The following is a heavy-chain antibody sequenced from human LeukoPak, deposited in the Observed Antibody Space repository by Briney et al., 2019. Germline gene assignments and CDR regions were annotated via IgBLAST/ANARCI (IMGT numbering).Heavy chain of an antibody. Sequence: GASVKVSCKASGYTFTGYYMHWVRQAPGQGLEWMGWISAYNGNTNYAQKLQGRVTMTTDTSTSTAYMELRSLRSDDTAVYYCARGGYYDSSGYYYFDYWGQGTLVTVSS. CDR1: GYTFTGYY. V-gene: IGHV1-18*04. CDR3: ARGGYYDSSGYYYFDY. CDR2: ISAYNGNT. J-gene: IGHJ4*02. D-gene: IGHD3-22*01.